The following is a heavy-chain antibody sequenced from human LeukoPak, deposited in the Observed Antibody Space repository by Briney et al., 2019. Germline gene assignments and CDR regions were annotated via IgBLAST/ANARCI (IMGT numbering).Heavy chain of an antibody. V-gene: IGHV4-34*01. J-gene: IGHJ4*02. CDR1: GGSFSGYY. Sequence: KPLETLSLTCAVYGGSFSGYYWSWIRQPPGKGMEWIGEINHSGSTNYNPSLKSRATISVDTSKNQFSLKLSSVTAADTAVYYCARRTDSYSGSYYHDYWGQGTLVTVSS. CDR3: ARRTDSYSGSYYHDY. D-gene: IGHD1-26*01. CDR2: INHSGST.